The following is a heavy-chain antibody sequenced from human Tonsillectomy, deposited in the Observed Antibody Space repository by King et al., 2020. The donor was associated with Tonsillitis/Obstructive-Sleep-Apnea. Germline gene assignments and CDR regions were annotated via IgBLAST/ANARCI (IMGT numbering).Heavy chain of an antibody. Sequence: EVQLVKSGGGLVQPGGSLRLSCAGSGFTFSSYWMSWVRQAPGRGLEWVANIKQDGSERYYVDSVKGRFTISRDNAKNSLYVQMNSLRAEDTAVYYCAREDGKMAAAGTDLFDYWGQGTLVTVSS. V-gene: IGHV3-7*04. CDR1: GFTFSSYW. D-gene: IGHD6-13*01. J-gene: IGHJ4*02. CDR2: IKQDGSER. CDR3: AREDGKMAAAGTDLFDY.